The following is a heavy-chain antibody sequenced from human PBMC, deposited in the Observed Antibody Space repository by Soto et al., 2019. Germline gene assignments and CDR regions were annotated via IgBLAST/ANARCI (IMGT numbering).Heavy chain of an antibody. Sequence: QVHLVESGGGLVRPGGSLRLSCITSGFTFSDYYMSWIRQAPGKGLEWISYISSRNNYTNYAASVKGRFTISRDNAKKSLFLQMNSLRDEDTAVYYCARSVVSSTRFDPWGQGTLVTVSS. CDR3: ARSVVSSTRFDP. D-gene: IGHD6-13*01. J-gene: IGHJ5*02. CDR1: GFTFSDYY. V-gene: IGHV3-11*06. CDR2: ISSRNNYT.